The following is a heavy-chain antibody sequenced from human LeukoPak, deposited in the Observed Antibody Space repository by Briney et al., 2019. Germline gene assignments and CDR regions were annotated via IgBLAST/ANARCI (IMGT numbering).Heavy chain of an antibody. D-gene: IGHD6-6*01. CDR2: INEDGSEK. CDR3: ARSTYSSSSF. Sequence: PGGSLRLSCAASGFTFTNYAMIWVRQAPGKGLEWVANINEDGSEKYYVGSVEGRFTISRDNARNSVSLQMNSLRGDDTAMYYCARSTYSSSSFCGQGTLVTVSS. J-gene: IGHJ4*02. V-gene: IGHV3-7*01. CDR1: GFTFTNYA.